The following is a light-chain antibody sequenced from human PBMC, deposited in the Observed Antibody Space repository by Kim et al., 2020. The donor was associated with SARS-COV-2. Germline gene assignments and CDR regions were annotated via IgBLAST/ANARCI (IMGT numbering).Light chain of an antibody. CDR2: EVG. CDR3: CSYVGSRIFAV. Sequence: TTTCTGSSSDVRSYYIVSWYGQHPGGDPPIVIYEVGGRRSGVSTRCTGCKTGSTAALTTFGLQAEDEDDYYCCSYVGSRIFAVFGGGTQLTVL. CDR1: SSDVRSYYI. J-gene: IGLJ2*01. V-gene: IGLV2-23*02.